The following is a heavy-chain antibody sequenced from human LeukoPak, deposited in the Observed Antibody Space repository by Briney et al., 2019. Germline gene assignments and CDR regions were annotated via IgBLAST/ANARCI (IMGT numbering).Heavy chain of an antibody. V-gene: IGHV3-74*01. CDR1: GFTFSSYW. Sequence: PGGSLRLSCAASGFTFSSYWMHWVRQAPGKGLVWVSRVKSDGSSTNYADSVKGRFTVSRDNAKNTLILQMNSLRAEDTAVYYCARGGSPPEALGDTFDVWGHGTLVIVSP. CDR3: ARGGSPPEALGDTFDV. CDR2: VKSDGSST. J-gene: IGHJ3*01. D-gene: IGHD1-26*01.